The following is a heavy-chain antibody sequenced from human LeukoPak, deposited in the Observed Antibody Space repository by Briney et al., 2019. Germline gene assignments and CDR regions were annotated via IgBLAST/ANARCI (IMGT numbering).Heavy chain of an antibody. J-gene: IGHJ4*02. CDR2: IYYSGRT. V-gene: IGHV4-31*03. CDR3: ARASRLGELSLGY. Sequence: SQTLSLTCTVSGGXISSGGHYWSWIRQHPGKGLEWIGYIYYSGRTYYNPSLKSRVTISVDTSKTQFSLKLSSVTAADTAVYYCARASRLGELSLGYWGQGTLVTVSS. CDR1: GGXISSGGHY. D-gene: IGHD3-16*02.